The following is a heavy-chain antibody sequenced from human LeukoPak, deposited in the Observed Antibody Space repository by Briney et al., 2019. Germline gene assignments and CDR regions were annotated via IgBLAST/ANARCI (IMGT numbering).Heavy chain of an antibody. CDR3: ARYPTAMVSFDY. V-gene: IGHV4-39*01. CDR2: IYYSGDT. CDR1: GGSISSSDYY. J-gene: IGHJ4*02. Sequence: SETLSLTCTVSGGSISSSDYYWGWIRQPPGKGLEWIASIYYSGDTYYNPSLESRVTISVDTSKNQFSLRLSFLTAADTAVYYCARYPTAMVSFDYWGQGTLVTVSS. D-gene: IGHD5-18*01.